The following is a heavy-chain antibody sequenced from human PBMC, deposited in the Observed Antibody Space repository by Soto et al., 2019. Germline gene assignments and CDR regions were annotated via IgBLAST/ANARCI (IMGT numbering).Heavy chain of an antibody. D-gene: IGHD1-26*01. CDR2: INPKTAAT. Sequence: QVQLVQSGAEVKKSGASVKVSCKASGYSFSDYFIQWVRQAPGQGLEWVAWINPKTAATNYAKKFQGRVSLTWDTSCSTAYVELTRLRPDDTAVYYCARIKWGLDYYNGMDVWGQGTTVIVSS. CDR1: GYSFSDYF. CDR3: ARIKWGLDYYNGMDV. J-gene: IGHJ6*02. V-gene: IGHV1-2*02.